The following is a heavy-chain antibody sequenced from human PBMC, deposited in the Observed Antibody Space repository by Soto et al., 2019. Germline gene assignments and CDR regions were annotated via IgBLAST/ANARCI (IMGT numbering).Heavy chain of an antibody. CDR1: GDSFSNTNW. CDR2: IYHGGST. D-gene: IGHD3-3*01. CDR3: AKRSLRRLRFVETH. Sequence: WETLSLTCAVSGDSFSNTNWWSWVRQPPGKGLEWIGEIYHGGSTNYNPSLRSRVTISLDKSKNQFSLNLTSVTAADTAFYYCAKRSLRRLRFVETHWGQGTLVTVSS. J-gene: IGHJ4*02. V-gene: IGHV4-4*02.